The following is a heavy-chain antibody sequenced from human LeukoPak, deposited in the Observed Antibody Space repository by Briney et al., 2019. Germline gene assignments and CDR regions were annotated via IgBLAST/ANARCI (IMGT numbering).Heavy chain of an antibody. CDR3: AGVGHLDD. J-gene: IGHJ4*02. Sequence: SETLSLTCTVSGDSVNSGGYYWSWIRQPPGKGLEWIGYIIHSGSTSYNPSLKSRVTISVDTSKNQFSLILSSVTAADTAIYYCAGVGHLDDWGQGALVTVSS. CDR1: GDSVNSGGYY. D-gene: IGHD3/OR15-3a*01. CDR2: IIHSGST. V-gene: IGHV4-30-2*01.